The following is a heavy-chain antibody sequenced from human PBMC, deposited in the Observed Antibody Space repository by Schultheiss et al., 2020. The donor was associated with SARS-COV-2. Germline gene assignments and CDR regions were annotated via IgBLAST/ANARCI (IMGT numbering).Heavy chain of an antibody. J-gene: IGHJ4*02. D-gene: IGHD2-2*02. Sequence: GGSLRLSCAASGFTVSSNYMSWVRQAPGKGLEWVAVIWNDGSKEDYADSVKGRFTISRDNAMNSLYLQMNSLRTEDTAIYYCASHGYTWIYWGQGTVVTVSS. CDR2: IWNDGSKE. V-gene: IGHV3-33*08. CDR1: GFTVSSNY. CDR3: ASHGYTWIY.